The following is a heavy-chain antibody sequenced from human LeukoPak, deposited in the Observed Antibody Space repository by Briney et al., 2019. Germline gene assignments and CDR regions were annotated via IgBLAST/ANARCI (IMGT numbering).Heavy chain of an antibody. CDR1: GFTFSSYA. CDR3: AKYPEMPGVIVVVPAAMDY. V-gene: IGHV3-23*01. J-gene: IGHJ4*02. Sequence: PGGSLRLSCAASGFTFSSYAMSWVRQAPGKGLEWVSAISGSGGSTYYAESVKGRFTISRDNSKNTLYLQMNSLRAEDTAVYYCAKYPEMPGVIVVVPAAMDYWGQGTLVTVSS. CDR2: ISGSGGST. D-gene: IGHD2-2*01.